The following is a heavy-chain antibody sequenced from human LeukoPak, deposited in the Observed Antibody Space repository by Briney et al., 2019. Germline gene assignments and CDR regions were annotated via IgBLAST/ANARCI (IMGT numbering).Heavy chain of an antibody. CDR3: ARSGYGSGSYYNEGSYYFDY. Sequence: PGGSLRLSCAASGFTFSSYWMHWVRQAPGKGLVWVSRINSDGSSTSYADSVKGRFTISRDNAKNSLYLQMNSLRAEDTAVYYCARSGYGSGSYYNEGSYYFDYWGQGTLVTVSS. V-gene: IGHV3-74*01. CDR1: GFTFSSYW. D-gene: IGHD3-10*01. J-gene: IGHJ4*02. CDR2: INSDGSST.